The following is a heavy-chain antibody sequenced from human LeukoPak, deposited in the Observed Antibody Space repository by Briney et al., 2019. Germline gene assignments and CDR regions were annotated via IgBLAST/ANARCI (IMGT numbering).Heavy chain of an antibody. D-gene: IGHD1-1*01. V-gene: IGHV4-39*01. J-gene: IGHJ4*02. CDR1: GGSISSSSYY. CDR2: IYYSGST. CDR3: ARLSGGTFGY. Sequence: PSQTLSLTCTVSGGSISSSSYYWGWIRQPPGKGLEWIGSIYYSGSTYYNPSLKSRVTISVDTSKNQFSLKLSSVTAADTAVYYCARLSGGTFGYWGQGTLVTVSS.